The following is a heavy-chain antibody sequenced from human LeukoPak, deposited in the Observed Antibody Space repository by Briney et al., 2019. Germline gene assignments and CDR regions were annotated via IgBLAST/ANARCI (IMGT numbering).Heavy chain of an antibody. CDR1: GFTFSSYW. Sequence: PGGSLRLSCAASGFTFSSYWMSWVRQAPGKGLEWVANIKQDGSEKYYVDSVRGRFTISRDNAKNSLYLQMNSLRAEDTAVYYCAREYPLKYFDYWGQGTLVAVSS. D-gene: IGHD2-2*02. J-gene: IGHJ4*02. V-gene: IGHV3-7*01. CDR2: IKQDGSEK. CDR3: AREYPLKYFDY.